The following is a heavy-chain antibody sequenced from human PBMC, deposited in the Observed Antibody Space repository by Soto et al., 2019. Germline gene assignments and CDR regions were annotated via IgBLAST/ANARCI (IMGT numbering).Heavy chain of an antibody. Sequence: GGSLRLSCAASGFTFSSYAMSWVRQAPGKGLEWVSAISGSGGSTYYADSVKGRFTISRDNSKNTLYLQMNSLRAEDTAVYYCAKDQYIAAAGYYYGMDVCTQGTTDTGSS. CDR3: AKDQYIAAAGYYYGMDV. CDR1: GFTFSSYA. V-gene: IGHV3-23*01. J-gene: IGHJ6*02. D-gene: IGHD6-13*01. CDR2: ISGSGGST.